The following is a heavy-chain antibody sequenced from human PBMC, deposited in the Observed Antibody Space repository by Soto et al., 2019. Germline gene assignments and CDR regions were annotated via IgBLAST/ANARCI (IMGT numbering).Heavy chain of an antibody. CDR2: IYSSGST. CDR1: GGTMNSYY. J-gene: IGHJ5*02. D-gene: IGHD3-3*01. Sequence: QVHLQESGPGLVKPSETLSLNCTVSGGTMNSYYWTWIRQHAGKGLEWIGRIYSSGSTKYNPSLQSRATSALDTSKNQFSLRLTSATAADTTVYYCARGQRFSDWFDPWGQGTLVTVSS. V-gene: IGHV4-4*07. CDR3: ARGQRFSDWFDP.